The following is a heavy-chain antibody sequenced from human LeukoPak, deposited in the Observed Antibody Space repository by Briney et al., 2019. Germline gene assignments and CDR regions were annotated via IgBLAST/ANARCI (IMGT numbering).Heavy chain of an antibody. V-gene: IGHV3-53*01. J-gene: IGHJ4*02. D-gene: IGHD6-13*01. CDR3: AVEETAAGMGGSSFVGGFDY. CDR1: GFTVSSNY. Sequence: GGSLRLSCAASGFTVSSNYMSWVRQAPGKGLEWVSVIYSGGSTYYADSVKGRFTTSRDNSKNTLYLQMNSLRAEDTAVYYCAVEETAAGMGGSSFVGGFDYGGREPLVTFSS. CDR2: IYSGGST.